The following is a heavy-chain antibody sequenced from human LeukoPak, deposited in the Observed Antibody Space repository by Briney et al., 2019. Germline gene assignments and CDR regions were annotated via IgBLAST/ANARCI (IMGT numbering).Heavy chain of an antibody. D-gene: IGHD5-12*01. Sequence: PSETLSLTCTVSGGSISNYYWSWIRQPAGKGLEWIGRIYTSGSINYNPSLKTRVTMSVDKSKNQFSLTLSSVTAADTAVYYCARSPLRTQYFDYWGKGTLVTVS. CDR2: IYTSGSI. CDR3: ARSPLRTQYFDY. V-gene: IGHV4-4*07. J-gene: IGHJ4*02. CDR1: GGSISNYY.